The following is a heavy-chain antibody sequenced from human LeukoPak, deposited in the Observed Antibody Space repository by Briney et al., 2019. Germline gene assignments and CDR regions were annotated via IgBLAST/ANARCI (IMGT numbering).Heavy chain of an antibody. CDR3: ARLSTVVTHFDY. CDR2: INPNSGGT. V-gene: IGHV1-2*02. J-gene: IGHJ4*02. CDR1: GYTFTGYY. D-gene: IGHD4-23*01. Sequence: ASVKVSCKASGYTFTGYYMHWVRQAPGQGLVWMGWINPNSGGTNYAQKFQGRVTMTRDTSISTAYMELSRLRSDDTAVYYCARLSTVVTHFDYWGQGTLVTVSS.